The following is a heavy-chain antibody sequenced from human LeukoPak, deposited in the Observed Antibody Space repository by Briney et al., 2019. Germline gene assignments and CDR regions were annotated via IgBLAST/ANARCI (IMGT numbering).Heavy chain of an antibody. Sequence: GGSLRLSCAASGCTFSDYYMSWIRQAPGKGLEGVSYISSRRSTIYYADSVKGRFTISRDNAKNALYLQINSLRAEDSAVYYCASCAGTPRYYYFYYYMAVWRKGTTVTVPS. CDR2: ISSRRSTI. J-gene: IGHJ6*03. D-gene: IGHD1/OR15-1a*01. V-gene: IGHV3-11*04. CDR1: GCTFSDYY. CDR3: ASCAGTPRYYYFYYYMAV.